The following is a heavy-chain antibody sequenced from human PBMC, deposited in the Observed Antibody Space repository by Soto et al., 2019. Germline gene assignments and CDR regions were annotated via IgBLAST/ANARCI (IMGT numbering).Heavy chain of an antibody. CDR3: ARRRYCGADCYSQYYYGMDI. J-gene: IGHJ6*02. V-gene: IGHV1-69*02. CDR1: GDTFSSYT. Sequence: QVQLVQSGAELKKPGSSVKVSCRSGGDTFSSYTVSWVRQAPGQGLEWMGRVIPVLGVTNYARKFQGGVSITAEKSTSTAYLELRSLTSEDSGVYYCARRRYCGADCYSQYYYGMDIWGQGTTVTVSS. D-gene: IGHD2-21*02. CDR2: VIPVLGVT.